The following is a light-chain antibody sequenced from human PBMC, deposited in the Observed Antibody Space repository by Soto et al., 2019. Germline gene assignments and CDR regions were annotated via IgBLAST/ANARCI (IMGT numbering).Light chain of an antibody. CDR3: QQSYSTPLT. V-gene: IGKV1-39*01. Sequence: QMTQSPSSLSAAVGDRVTITCQSSQSISSYLNWYQQKPGKAPKLLIYAASSLQSGVPSRFSGSGSGTDFTLTISSLQHEDFATYYCQQSYSTPLTFGGGTKVDIQ. J-gene: IGKJ4*01. CDR2: AAS. CDR1: QSISSY.